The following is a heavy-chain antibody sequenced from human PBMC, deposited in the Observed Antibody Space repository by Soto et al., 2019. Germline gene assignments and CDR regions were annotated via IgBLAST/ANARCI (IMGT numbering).Heavy chain of an antibody. J-gene: IGHJ4*02. D-gene: IGHD4-17*01. Sequence: GGSLRLSCAASGITFSDYYMSWIRQAPGKGLEWISYISSSANAIFYADSVKGRFTISRDNAKKSLFLQMNSLRAEDTGVYYCAITPLYGYYVPGGFDWGQGTLVTVSS. CDR2: ISSSANAI. V-gene: IGHV3-11*01. CDR3: AITPLYGYYVPGGFD. CDR1: GITFSDYY.